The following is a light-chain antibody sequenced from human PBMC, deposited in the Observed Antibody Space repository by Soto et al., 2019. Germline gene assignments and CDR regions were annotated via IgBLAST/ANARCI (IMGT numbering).Light chain of an antibody. CDR3: QQYNNWPSIT. V-gene: IGKV3-15*01. Sequence: MTQSPSTLSGSVGDRVTITCRASQGISSNLAWYQQKLGQTPRLLIYRASTRATGIPARFSGSGSGTEFTLTISSLQSEDFAVYYCQQYNNWPSITFGQGTRLEIK. CDR2: RAS. CDR1: QGISSN. J-gene: IGKJ5*01.